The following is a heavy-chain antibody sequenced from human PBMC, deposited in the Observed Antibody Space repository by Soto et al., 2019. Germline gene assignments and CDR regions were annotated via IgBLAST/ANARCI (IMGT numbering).Heavy chain of an antibody. CDR2: MNPGSGDT. Sequence: ASVKVSCKASGYSFTNNDVSWVRQANGQGLEWMGWMNPGSGDTGYAQKFQGRVTMTRDISIATAYMELSSLRSDDTAIYYCARMATFGSLNWFDPWGQGTLVTVSS. CDR1: GYSFTNND. D-gene: IGHD3-16*01. V-gene: IGHV1-8*01. CDR3: ARMATFGSLNWFDP. J-gene: IGHJ5*02.